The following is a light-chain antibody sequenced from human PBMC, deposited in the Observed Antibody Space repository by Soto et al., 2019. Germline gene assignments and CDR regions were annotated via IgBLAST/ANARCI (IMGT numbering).Light chain of an antibody. CDR2: DAS. Sequence: DIQMTQSPSTLSASVGDRVTISCRASQSISSWLAWYQQKPGKAPELLIYDASSLESGVPSRFSGSGSGTEFTLTISSLRPDDFATYYCQQYNTYSPYTFGQGTKLQIQ. CDR1: QSISSW. CDR3: QQYNTYSPYT. J-gene: IGKJ2*01. V-gene: IGKV1-5*01.